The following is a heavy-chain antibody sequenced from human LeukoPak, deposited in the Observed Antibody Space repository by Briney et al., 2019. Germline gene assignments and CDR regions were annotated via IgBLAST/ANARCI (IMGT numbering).Heavy chain of an antibody. J-gene: IGHJ4*02. CDR2: ISGSGGST. Sequence: GGSLRLSCAASGFTFSSYAMSWVRQAPGKGLEWVSAISGSGGSTYYADSVKGRFTISRDNSKNTLYLQTNSLRAEDTAVYYCGAITMIVVVIDTFDYWGQGTLVTVSS. D-gene: IGHD3-22*01. V-gene: IGHV3-23*01. CDR3: GAITMIVVVIDTFDY. CDR1: GFTFSSYA.